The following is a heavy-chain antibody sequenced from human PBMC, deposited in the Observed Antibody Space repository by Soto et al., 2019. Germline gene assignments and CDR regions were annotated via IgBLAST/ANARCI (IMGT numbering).Heavy chain of an antibody. D-gene: IGHD5-12*01. Sequence: PSETLSLTCTVSGGSISSGDYYWSWIRQPPGKGLEWIGYIYYSGSTYYNPSLKSRVTISVDTSKNQFSLKLSSVTAADTAVYYCARGRRGGYNFDYWGQGTLVTVSS. CDR3: ARGRRGGYNFDY. V-gene: IGHV4-30-4*01. CDR2: IYYSGST. J-gene: IGHJ4*02. CDR1: GGSISSGDYY.